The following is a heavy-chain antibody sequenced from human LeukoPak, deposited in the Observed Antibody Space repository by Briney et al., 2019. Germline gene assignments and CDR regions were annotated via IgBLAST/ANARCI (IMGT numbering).Heavy chain of an antibody. V-gene: IGHV1-2*02. Sequence: GASVKVSCKASGYTFTGYYIHWVRQAPGQGLEWMGWINPTHGGTNFAQKFQGRATMTRDTSITTAYMELSRLTSDDTAMYYCAIVTTADGYWGQGTPLTVSS. D-gene: IGHD4-17*01. CDR3: AIVTTADGY. CDR1: GYTFTGYY. CDR2: INPTHGGT. J-gene: IGHJ4*02.